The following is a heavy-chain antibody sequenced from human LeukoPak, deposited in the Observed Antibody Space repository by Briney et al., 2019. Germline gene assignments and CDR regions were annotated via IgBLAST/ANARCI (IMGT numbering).Heavy chain of an antibody. J-gene: IGHJ4*02. Sequence: KFQGRVTITRDTSASTAYMELSSLRSEDTAVYYCARDGITMVRGVGRFDYWGQGTLVTVSS. V-gene: IGHV1-3*01. D-gene: IGHD3-10*01. CDR3: ARDGITMVRGVGRFDY.